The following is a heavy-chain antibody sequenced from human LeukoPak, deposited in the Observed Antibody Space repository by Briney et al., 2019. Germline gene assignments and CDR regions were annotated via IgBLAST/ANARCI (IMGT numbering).Heavy chain of an antibody. CDR2: INPNSGGT. CDR3: ARDWQPRNYYYYYMDV. J-gene: IGHJ6*03. V-gene: IGHV1-2*02. CDR1: GYTFTGYY. Sequence: ASVNVSCKAPGYTFTGYYMHWVRQAPGQGLEWMGWINPNSGGTNYAQKFQGRVTMTRDTSISTAYMELSRLRSDDTAVYYCARDWQPRNYYYYYMDVWGKGTTVTVSS. D-gene: IGHD6-13*01.